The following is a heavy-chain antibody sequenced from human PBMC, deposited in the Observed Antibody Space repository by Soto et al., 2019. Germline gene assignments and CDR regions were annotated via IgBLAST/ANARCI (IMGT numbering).Heavy chain of an antibody. CDR2: ITSGGTT. CDR1: GYTFTSYG. V-gene: IGHV3-23*01. D-gene: IGHD5-12*01. CDR3: TKEKSAMYSGYDAFEV. J-gene: IGHJ3*01. Sequence: GASVKVSCKASGYTFTSYGISWVRQAPGKGLEWVAHITSGGTTMYADSVKGRFTISRDNAGNSLHLQMESLRAEDTALYYCTKEKSAMYSGYDAFEVWGRGTMVTVSS.